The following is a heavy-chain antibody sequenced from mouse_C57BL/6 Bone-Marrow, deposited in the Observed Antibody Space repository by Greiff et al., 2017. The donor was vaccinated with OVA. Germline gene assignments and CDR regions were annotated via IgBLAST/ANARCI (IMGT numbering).Heavy chain of an antibody. CDR2: IAPEDGET. CDR3: ASSTTVVATGPSWYFDV. D-gene: IGHD1-1*01. J-gene: IGHJ1*03. Sequence: VQLQQSGAELVKPGASVKLSCTASGFNIKDYYMHWVKQRTEQGLEWIGRIAPEDGETKYAPKFQGKATIAADTSSNTAYLPLSSLTSEDTAVYYCASSTTVVATGPSWYFDVWGTGTTVTVSS. CDR1: GFNIKDYY. V-gene: IGHV14-2*01.